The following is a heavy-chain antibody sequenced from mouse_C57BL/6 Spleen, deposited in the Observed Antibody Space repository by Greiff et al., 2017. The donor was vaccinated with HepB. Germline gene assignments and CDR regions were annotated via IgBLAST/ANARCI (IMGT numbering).Heavy chain of an antibody. V-gene: IGHV1-54*01. CDR3: ARSGKMDY. D-gene: IGHD3-1*01. J-gene: IGHJ4*01. CDR2: INPGSGGT. Sequence: VKLMESGAELVRPGTSVKVSCKASGYAFTNYLIEWVKQRPGQGLEWIGVINPGSGGTNYNEKFKGKATLTADKSSSTAYMQLSSLTSEDSAVYFCARSGKMDYWGQGTSVTVSS. CDR1: GYAFTNYL.